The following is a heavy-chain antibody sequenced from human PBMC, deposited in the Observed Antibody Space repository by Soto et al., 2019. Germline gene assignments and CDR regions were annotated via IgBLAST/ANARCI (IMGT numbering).Heavy chain of an antibody. J-gene: IGHJ4*02. V-gene: IGHV3-30*03. CDR1: GFTFSSYG. CDR2: ISYDGSNK. CDR3: ARAFRLAGADY. Sequence: GGSLRLSCAASGFTFSSYGMHWVRQAPGMGLEWVAVISYDGSNKYYADSVKGRFTIARDNSKNTLYLQMNSLGDEDTAVYYCARAFRLAGADYWGQVTLVTVSS. D-gene: IGHD2-15*01.